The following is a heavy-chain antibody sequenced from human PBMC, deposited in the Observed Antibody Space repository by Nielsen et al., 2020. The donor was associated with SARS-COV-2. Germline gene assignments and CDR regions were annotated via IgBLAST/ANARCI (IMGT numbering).Heavy chain of an antibody. D-gene: IGHD1-26*01. CDR3: ARALRSRGWFDP. Sequence: SVKVSCKASGGTFSSYAISWVRQAPGQGLEWMGGIIPIFGTANYAQKFQGRVTITADESTSTAYMELSSLRSDDTAVYYCARALRSRGWFDPWGQGTLFTVSS. V-gene: IGHV1-69*13. J-gene: IGHJ5*02. CDR1: GGTFSSYA. CDR2: IIPIFGTA.